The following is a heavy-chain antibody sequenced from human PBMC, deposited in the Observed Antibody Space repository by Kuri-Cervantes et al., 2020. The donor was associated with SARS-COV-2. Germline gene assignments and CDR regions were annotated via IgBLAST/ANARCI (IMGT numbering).Heavy chain of an antibody. CDR2: ISSSSSYI. V-gene: IGHV3-21*01. Sequence: GGSLRLSCAASGFIFSSYSMNWVRQAPGKGLEWVSSISSSSSYIYYADSVKGRFTISRDNAKKSLYLQMNSVRAEDTAVYYCARVGVSVYFQHWGQGTLVTVSS. CDR1: GFIFSSYS. J-gene: IGHJ1*01. CDR3: ARVGVSVYFQH. D-gene: IGHD3-16*01.